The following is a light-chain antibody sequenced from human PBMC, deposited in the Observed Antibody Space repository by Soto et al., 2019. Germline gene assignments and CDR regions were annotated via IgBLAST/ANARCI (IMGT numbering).Light chain of an antibody. J-gene: IGKJ1*01. Sequence: DIQMTQSPSTLSASVGDRVTITCRASQSLSGWLAWYQQKPGKAPKLLIYDTSSLKSGVPSRFSGSGSGTEFSLSISSLQPDDFATDYCQQYNSYSRTFGQGTKVEIK. CDR3: QQYNSYSRT. CDR2: DTS. CDR1: QSLSGW. V-gene: IGKV1-5*01.